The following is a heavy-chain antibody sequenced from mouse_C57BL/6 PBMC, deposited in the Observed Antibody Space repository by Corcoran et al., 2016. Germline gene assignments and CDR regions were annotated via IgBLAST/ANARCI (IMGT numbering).Heavy chain of an antibody. J-gene: IGHJ3*01. CDR3: ARGGIYYGNYEGVWFAY. D-gene: IGHD2-1*01. CDR2: IYPRSGST. Sequence: QVQLQQSGAELARPGASVKLSCKASGYTFTSYGISWVKQRTGQGLEWIGEIYPRSGSTYYNEKFKGKATLTADKSSSTAYMELRSLTSEDSAVYFCARGGIYYGNYEGVWFAYWGQGTLVTVSA. CDR1: GYTFTSYG. V-gene: IGHV1-81*01.